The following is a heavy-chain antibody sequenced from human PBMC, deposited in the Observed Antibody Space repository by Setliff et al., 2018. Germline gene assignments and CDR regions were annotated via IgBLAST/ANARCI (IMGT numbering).Heavy chain of an antibody. Sequence: PGGSLRLSCAASGFTFSSYAMSWVRQAPGKGLEWVSAISGSGGSTYYADSVKGRFTISRDNAKNTLSLQMNSLRAEDMAIYYCARTTGYRLEGDFDYWGQGTLVTVSS. CDR1: GFTFSSYA. V-gene: IGHV3-23*01. J-gene: IGHJ4*02. CDR2: ISGSGGST. CDR3: ARTTGYRLEGDFDY. D-gene: IGHD1-1*01.